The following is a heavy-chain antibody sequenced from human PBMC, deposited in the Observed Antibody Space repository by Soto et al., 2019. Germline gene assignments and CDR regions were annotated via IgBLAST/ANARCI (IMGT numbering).Heavy chain of an antibody. CDR3: ARGMYGWGSYYIGDAFDM. Sequence: EVQLVESGGGLIQPGGSLRLSCAVSGFTVSYNYMNWVRQAPGKGLEWVSVIYRGGDTFYADSVKGRFTISRDNSKNTLYLQMNRLRVEETAVYYCARGMYGWGSYYIGDAFDMWGQGTMVTVSS. V-gene: IGHV3-53*01. CDR2: IYRGGDT. D-gene: IGHD3-10*01. J-gene: IGHJ3*02. CDR1: GFTVSYNY.